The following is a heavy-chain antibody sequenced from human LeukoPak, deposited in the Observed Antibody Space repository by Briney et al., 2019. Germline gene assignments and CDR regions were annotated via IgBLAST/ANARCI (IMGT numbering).Heavy chain of an antibody. CDR2: ISGSGGST. Sequence: GSLRLSCAASGLTFSSYAMSWVRQAPGKGLEWVSGISGSGGSTYYADSVKGRFTISRDNSKNTLYLQMNSLRAEGTAVYYCARYSDYDILTGYSPWFDPWGQGTLVTVSS. J-gene: IGHJ5*02. CDR1: GLTFSSYA. V-gene: IGHV3-23*01. D-gene: IGHD3-9*01. CDR3: ARYSDYDILTGYSPWFDP.